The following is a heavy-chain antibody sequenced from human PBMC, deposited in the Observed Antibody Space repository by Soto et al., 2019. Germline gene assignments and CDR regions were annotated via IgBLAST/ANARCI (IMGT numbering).Heavy chain of an antibody. D-gene: IGHD3-3*01. V-gene: IGHV3-73*01. CDR3: SRQASDFWSGKPQYYMDV. CDR1: GFTFIGSA. CDR2: IRSKGNNYAT. Sequence: PGGSMIVSCAASGFTFIGSAMHWVRKASGKGLEWVGRIRSKGNNYATAYGASLKGRFTISRDDSKNTAYLQMNSLNTEDTAVYYCSRQASDFWSGKPQYYMDVWGKGTTVTVSS. J-gene: IGHJ6*03.